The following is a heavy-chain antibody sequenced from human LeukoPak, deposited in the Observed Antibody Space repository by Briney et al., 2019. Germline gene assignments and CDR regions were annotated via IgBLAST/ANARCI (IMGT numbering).Heavy chain of an antibody. CDR2: IYYSGST. V-gene: IGHV4-59*01. D-gene: IGHD2-2*01. CDR1: GGSISSYY. J-gene: IGHJ3*02. Sequence: SETLSLTCTVSGGSISSYYWSWIRQPPGKGLEWIGYIYYSGSTNYNPSLKSRVTISVDTSKNQFSLKLSSVTAADTAVYYCARDGSVVPAAAAFDIWGQGTMVTVSS. CDR3: ARDGSVVPAAAAFDI.